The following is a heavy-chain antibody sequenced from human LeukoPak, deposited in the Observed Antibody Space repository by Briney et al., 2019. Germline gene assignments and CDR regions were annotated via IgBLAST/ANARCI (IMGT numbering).Heavy chain of an antibody. CDR3: ARVDYGGNSWNWFDP. V-gene: IGHV3-21*04. CDR2: ISSSSSYI. Sequence: GGSLRLSCAASGFTFSSYSMNWVRQAPGKGLEWVSSISSSSSYIYYADSVKGRFTISRDNSKNTLYLQMNSLRAEDTAVYYCARVDYGGNSWNWFDPWGQGTLVTVSS. D-gene: IGHD4-23*01. J-gene: IGHJ5*02. CDR1: GFTFSSYS.